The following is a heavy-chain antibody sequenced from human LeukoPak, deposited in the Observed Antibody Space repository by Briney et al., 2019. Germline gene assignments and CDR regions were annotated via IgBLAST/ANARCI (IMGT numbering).Heavy chain of an antibody. CDR2: ISSAGGAT. D-gene: IGHD5-12*01. CDR1: GFTFRDYP. J-gene: IGHJ1*01. V-gene: IGHV3-64D*06. Sequence: GGSLRLSCSASGFTFRDYPIHWVRQAPGEGLQYVSAISSAGGATYYADSVRGRFTISRDNSKNTLYLQMSSLRAEDTALYYCVKVGDSGYGEYYQHWGQGTLVTISS. CDR3: VKVGDSGYGEYYQH.